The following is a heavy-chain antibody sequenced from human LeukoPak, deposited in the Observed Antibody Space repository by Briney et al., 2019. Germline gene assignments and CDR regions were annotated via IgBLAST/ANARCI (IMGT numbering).Heavy chain of an antibody. V-gene: IGHV3-7*05. CDR2: IKDDGSEK. D-gene: IGHD6-13*01. J-gene: IGHJ4*02. Sequence: GGSLRLSCAASGFTFSTYWMNWVRQAPGRGLEWVASIKDDGSEKNYVDSVKGRFTISRDNANKSLCLQMNSLRAEDTAVYYCVAAGGYWGQGALVTVSS. CDR1: GFTFSTYW. CDR3: VAAGGY.